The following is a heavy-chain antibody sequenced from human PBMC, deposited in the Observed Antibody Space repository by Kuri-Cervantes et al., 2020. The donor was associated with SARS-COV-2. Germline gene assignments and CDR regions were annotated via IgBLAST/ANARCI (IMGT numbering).Heavy chain of an antibody. CDR1: GFTFSSYS. D-gene: IGHD2-2*01. CDR2: ISSSSSYI. V-gene: IGHV3-21*01. J-gene: IGHJ5*02. Sequence: GESLKISCAASGFTFSSYSMNWVRQAPGKGLEWGSSISSSSSYIYYADSVKGRFTISRDNAKNSLYLQMNSLRAEDPAVYYCARGVYWPRTYQPGHGFDPWGQGTLVTVSS. CDR3: ARGVYWPRTYQPGHGFDP.